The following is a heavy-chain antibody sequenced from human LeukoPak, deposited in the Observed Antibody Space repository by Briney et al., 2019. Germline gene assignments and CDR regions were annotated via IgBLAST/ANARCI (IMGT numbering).Heavy chain of an antibody. CDR2: IYYSGST. Sequence: PSETLSLTCTVSGGSISSYYWSWIRQPPAQRLELIGHIYYSGSTNYNPSLTSRITISVDTSKTQFSLTLSSVTAADTAVYYCASRSSIWSGYQDTLYYFDSWGQGTLVTVSS. D-gene: IGHD3-3*01. V-gene: IGHV4-59*01. CDR3: ASRSSIWSGYQDTLYYFDS. J-gene: IGHJ4*02. CDR1: GGSISSYY.